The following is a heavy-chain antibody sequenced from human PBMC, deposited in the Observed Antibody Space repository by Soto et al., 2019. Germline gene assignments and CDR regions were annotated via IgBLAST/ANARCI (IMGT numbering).Heavy chain of an antibody. CDR3: ARETYYDILTGPYYFDY. CDR1: GFTFSSYG. CDR2: IWYDGSNK. D-gene: IGHD3-9*01. J-gene: IGHJ4*02. Sequence: PGGSLRLSCAASGFTFSSYGMHWVRQAPGKGLEWVAVIWYDGSNKYYADSVKGRFTISRDNSKNTLYLQMNSLRAEDTAVYYCARETYYDILTGPYYFDYWGQGTLVTVSS. V-gene: IGHV3-33*01.